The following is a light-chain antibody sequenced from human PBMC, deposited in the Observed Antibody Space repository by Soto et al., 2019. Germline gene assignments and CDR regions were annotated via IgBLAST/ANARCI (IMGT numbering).Light chain of an antibody. Sequence: SALTQPGSVSGSPGQSITIFCSGTSSDVGSYSHVAWYQQFPGKTPKLIIYEVTYRPSGVSHRFSASKSGNTASLTISGLQAGDEADYYCISYTGSSTSYVFGTGTKVTVL. CDR2: EVT. CDR3: ISYTGSSTSYV. CDR1: SSDVGSYSH. V-gene: IGLV2-14*01. J-gene: IGLJ1*01.